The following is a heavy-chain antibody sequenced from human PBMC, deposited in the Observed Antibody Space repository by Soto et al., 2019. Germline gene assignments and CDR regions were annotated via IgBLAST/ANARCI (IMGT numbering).Heavy chain of an antibody. CDR1: GYTFTGYY. Sequence: ASVKVSCKASGYTFTGYYMHWVLQAPGQGLEWMGWINPNSGCTNYAQKFQGWVTMTRDTSISTAYMELSRLRSDDTAVYYCARGYYYYDSSGSFDPWGQGTLVTVSS. V-gene: IGHV1-2*04. J-gene: IGHJ5*02. D-gene: IGHD3-22*01. CDR2: INPNSGCT. CDR3: ARGYYYYDSSGSFDP.